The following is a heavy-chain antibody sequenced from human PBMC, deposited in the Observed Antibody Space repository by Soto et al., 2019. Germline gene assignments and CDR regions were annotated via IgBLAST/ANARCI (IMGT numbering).Heavy chain of an antibody. D-gene: IGHD6-19*01. CDR2: IFPGDSDL. J-gene: IGHJ3*02. V-gene: IGHV5-51*01. Sequence: PGESLKISCKGSGYTFTSYWVGWVRQMPGKGLEWMGIIFPGDSDLRCSPSFEGHVSISVDKSMNTAYLQWNSLKASDTAMYYCARQANPQWLAPGTFDIWGQGTMVTVSS. CDR3: ARQANPQWLAPGTFDI. CDR1: GYTFTSYW.